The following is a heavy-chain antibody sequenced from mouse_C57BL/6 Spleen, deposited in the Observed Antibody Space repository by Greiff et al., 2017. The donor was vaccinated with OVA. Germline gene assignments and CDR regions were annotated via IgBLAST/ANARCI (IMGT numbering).Heavy chain of an antibody. J-gene: IGHJ3*01. D-gene: IGHD2-2*01. Sequence: VQLKESGAELVRPGASVKLSCTASGFNIKDDYMHWVKQRPEQGLEWIGWIDPENGDTEYASKFQGKATITADTSSNTAYLQLSSLTSEDTAVYYCTNGYDDERFAYWGQGTLVTVSA. CDR2: IDPENGDT. V-gene: IGHV14-4*01. CDR1: GFNIKDDY. CDR3: TNGYDDERFAY.